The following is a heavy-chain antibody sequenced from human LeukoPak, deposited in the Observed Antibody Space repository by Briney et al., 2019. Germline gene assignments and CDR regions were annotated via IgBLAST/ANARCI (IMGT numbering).Heavy chain of an antibody. CDR3: ASTLQGYDSSWYFDY. V-gene: IGHV4-59*08. J-gene: IGHJ4*02. D-gene: IGHD6-13*01. CDR2: IFYSGST. Sequence: SETLSLTCTVSGDSITSYYGSSIRQPPGKGLEWIGYIFYSGSTNYNPSLKSRVTISLDTSKSQFSLKLSSVTAADTAVYYCASTLQGYDSSWYFDYWGQGALVTVSS. CDR1: GDSITSYY.